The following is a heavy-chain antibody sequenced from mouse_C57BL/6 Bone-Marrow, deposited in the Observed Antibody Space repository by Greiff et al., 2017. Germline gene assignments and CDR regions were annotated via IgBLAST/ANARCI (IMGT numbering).Heavy chain of an antibody. CDR2: IYPGNSDT. CDR1: GYTFTSYW. CDR3: TSRVTTVVPHFDY. D-gene: IGHD1-1*01. Sequence: EVHLVESGTVLARPGASVKMSCKTSGYTFTSYWMHWVKQRPGQGLEWIGAIYPGNSDTSYNQKFKGKAKLTAVTSASTAYMELSSLTNEDSAVYYCTSRVTTVVPHFDYWGQGTTLTVAS. J-gene: IGHJ2*01. V-gene: IGHV1-5*01.